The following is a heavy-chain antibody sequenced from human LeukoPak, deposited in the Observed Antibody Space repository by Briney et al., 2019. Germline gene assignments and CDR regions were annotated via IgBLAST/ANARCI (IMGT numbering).Heavy chain of an antibody. D-gene: IGHD1-26*01. Sequence: GGSLRLSCAASGFTFSSYSMNWVRQAPGKGLEWVANIQQDGSEIFYVDSVRGRFTISRDNAKNSLYLQMNTLRAKDTAVYYCARPSFVTGSYYPLWGQGTLVTVSS. V-gene: IGHV3-7*01. CDR2: IQQDGSEI. CDR3: ARPSFVTGSYYPL. CDR1: GFTFSSYS. J-gene: IGHJ4*02.